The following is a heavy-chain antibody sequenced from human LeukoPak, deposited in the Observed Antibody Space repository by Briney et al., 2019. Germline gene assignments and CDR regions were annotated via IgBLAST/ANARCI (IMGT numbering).Heavy chain of an antibody. CDR2: INPNSGGT. V-gene: IGHV1-2*02. Sequence: ASVKVSRKASGYTFTGYYMHWVRQAPGQGLEWMGWINPNSGGTNYAQKFQGRVTMTRDTSISTAYMELSRLRSDDTAVYYCARWVGATLYYFDYWGQGTLVTVSS. CDR3: ARWVGATLYYFDY. CDR1: GYTFTGYY. D-gene: IGHD1-26*01. J-gene: IGHJ4*02.